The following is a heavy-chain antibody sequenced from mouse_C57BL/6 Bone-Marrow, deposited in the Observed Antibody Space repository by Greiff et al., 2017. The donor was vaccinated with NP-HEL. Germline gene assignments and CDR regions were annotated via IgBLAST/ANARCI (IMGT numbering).Heavy chain of an antibody. CDR2: ISGGGGNT. CDR3: ARHPPGDY. V-gene: IGHV5-9*01. Sequence: EVHLVESGGGLVKPGGSLKLSCAASGFTFSSYTMSWVRQTPEKRLEWVATISGGGGNTYYPDSVKGRFTISRDDAKNTLYLQMSSLRSEDTALYYCARHPPGDYWGQGTTLTVSS. J-gene: IGHJ2*01. CDR1: GFTFSSYT.